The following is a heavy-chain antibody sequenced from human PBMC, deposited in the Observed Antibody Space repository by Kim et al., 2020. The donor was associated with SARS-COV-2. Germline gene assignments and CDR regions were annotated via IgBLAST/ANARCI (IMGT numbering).Heavy chain of an antibody. CDR1: GFTFSSYG. J-gene: IGHJ4*02. CDR2: IWYDGSNK. D-gene: IGHD2-21*01. V-gene: IGHV3-33*01. CDR3: ARLCGGDCTSGSS. Sequence: GGSLRLSCAASGFTFSSYGMHWVRQAPGKGLEWVAVIWYDGSNKYYADSVKGRFTISRDNSKNTLYLQMNSLRAEDTAVYYCARLCGGDCTSGSSWGQGTLVTVSS.